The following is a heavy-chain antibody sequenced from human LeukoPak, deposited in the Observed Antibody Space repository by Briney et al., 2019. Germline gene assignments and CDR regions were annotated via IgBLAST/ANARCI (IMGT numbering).Heavy chain of an antibody. V-gene: IGHV1-18*01. D-gene: IGHD6-19*01. CDR3: AREDAVAGTRGNFDY. Sequence: ASVKGSCKASGYTFTSYGISWVRQAPGQGLEWMGWISAYNGNTNYAQKLQGRVTMTTDTSTSTAYMELRSLRSDDTAVYYCAREDAVAGTRGNFDYWDQGTLVTVSS. CDR1: GYTFTSYG. J-gene: IGHJ4*02. CDR2: ISAYNGNT.